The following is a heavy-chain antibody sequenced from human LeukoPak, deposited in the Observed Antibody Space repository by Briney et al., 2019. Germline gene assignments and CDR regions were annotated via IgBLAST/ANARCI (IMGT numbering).Heavy chain of an antibody. CDR2: IRYDGSNK. V-gene: IGHV3-30*02. Sequence: TGGSLRLSCAASGFTFSSYGMHWVRQAPGKGLEWVAFIRYDGSNKYYADSVKGRFTISRDNSKNTLYLQMNSLRAEDTAVYYCAKVLGQWLAYYFDYWGQGTLVTVSS. J-gene: IGHJ4*02. CDR3: AKVLGQWLAYYFDY. CDR1: GFTFSSYG. D-gene: IGHD6-19*01.